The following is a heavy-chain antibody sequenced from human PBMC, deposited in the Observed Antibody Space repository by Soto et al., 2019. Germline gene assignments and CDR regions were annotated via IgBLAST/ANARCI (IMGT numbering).Heavy chain of an antibody. D-gene: IGHD3-22*01. CDR1: GFTFSSYS. CDR3: ATATYYYDSSGYYNPY. Sequence: GGSLRLSCAASGFTFSSYSMNWVRQAPGKGLEWVSSISSSSSYIYYADSVKGRFTISRDNAKNSLYLQMNSLRAEDTAVYYCATATYYYDSSGYYNPYWGQGTLVTVSS. CDR2: ISSSSSYI. V-gene: IGHV3-21*01. J-gene: IGHJ4*02.